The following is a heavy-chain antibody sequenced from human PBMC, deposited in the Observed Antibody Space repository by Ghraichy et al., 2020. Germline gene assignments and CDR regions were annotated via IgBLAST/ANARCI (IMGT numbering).Heavy chain of an antibody. D-gene: IGHD1-14*01. Sequence: GGSLRLSSAASRFTFSDAWMSWVRQAPGKGLEWVGRIKSKTHGGTADYAAPVKGRFIISRDDSKNTLFLQMNSLKTEDTAVYYCSTDTTYGMDVWGQGTTVTVS. V-gene: IGHV3-15*01. J-gene: IGHJ6*02. CDR1: RFTFSDAW. CDR2: IKSKTHGGTA. CDR3: STDTTYGMDV.